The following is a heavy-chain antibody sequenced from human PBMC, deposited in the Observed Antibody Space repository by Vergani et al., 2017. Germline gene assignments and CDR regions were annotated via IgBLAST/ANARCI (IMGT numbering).Heavy chain of an antibody. CDR1: GFTVSTDY. J-gene: IGHJ3*02. D-gene: IGHD6-19*01. CDR3: AKVGRSEVAGTFGAFDI. CDR2: LYRGAFT. V-gene: IGHV3-66*01. Sequence: VHLVESGGGLVQPGGSLTLSCAASGFTVSTDYFSWVRQAPGKGLEWVSILYRGAFTSYTDSVKGRFTISRDNSKNTLFLHMNSLRPEDTAVYYCAKVGRSEVAGTFGAFDIWGQGTMVTVSS.